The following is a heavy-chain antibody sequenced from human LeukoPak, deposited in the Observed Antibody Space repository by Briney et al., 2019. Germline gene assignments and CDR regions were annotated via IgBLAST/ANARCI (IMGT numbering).Heavy chain of an antibody. J-gene: IGHJ5*02. CDR2: TYYRSTWYN. CDR1: GDSVSSNSVT. Sequence: SQTLSLTCAISGDSVSSNSVTWNWIRQSPSRGLEWLGRTYYRSTWYNDYAVSVRGRITVNPDTSKNQFSLPLNSVTPEDTAVYYCAKRLTQYDCFDPWGQGILVTVSS. V-gene: IGHV6-1*01. CDR3: AKRLTQYDCFDP. D-gene: IGHD2-2*01.